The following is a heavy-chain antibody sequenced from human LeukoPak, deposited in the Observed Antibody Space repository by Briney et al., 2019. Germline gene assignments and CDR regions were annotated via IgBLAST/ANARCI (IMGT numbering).Heavy chain of an antibody. J-gene: IGHJ4*02. V-gene: IGHV4-34*01. Sequence: SETLSLTCAVYGGSFSGYYWSWIRQPPGKGLEWIGEINHSGSTNYNPSLKSRVTISVDTSKNQFSLNLNSVTAADSARYFCARHRPLLEPDYWGQGTLVTVSS. D-gene: IGHD1-26*01. CDR2: INHSGST. CDR1: GGSFSGYY. CDR3: ARHRPLLEPDY.